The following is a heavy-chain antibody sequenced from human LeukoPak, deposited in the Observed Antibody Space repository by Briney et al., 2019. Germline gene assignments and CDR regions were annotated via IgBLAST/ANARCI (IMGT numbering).Heavy chain of an antibody. Sequence: PGGSLRLSCAASGFTFSNYGMHWVRQAPGKGLEWVAVIWYDGGNKYYADSVKGRFTISRDNSKNTLHLQMNSLRAEDTAVYYCAKDPGASYYDSSGYYPSSIDYWGQGTLVTVSS. D-gene: IGHD3-22*01. CDR1: GFTFSNYG. J-gene: IGHJ4*02. CDR3: AKDPGASYYDSSGYYPSSIDY. CDR2: IWYDGGNK. V-gene: IGHV3-30*02.